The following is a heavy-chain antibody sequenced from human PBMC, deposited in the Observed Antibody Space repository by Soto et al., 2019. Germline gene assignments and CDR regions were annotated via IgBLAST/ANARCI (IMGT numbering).Heavy chain of an antibody. D-gene: IGHD3-16*01. J-gene: IGHJ6*02. CDR2: MNPNSGNT. Sequence: ASVKVSCKASGYTFTSYDINWVRQATGQGLEWMGWMNPNSGNTGYAQKFQGRVTMTRNTSTSTAYMELRSLRSDDTAVYYCARVRAFVGRYYYYGMDVWGQGTTVTVSS. CDR3: ARVRAFVGRYYYYGMDV. V-gene: IGHV1-8*01. CDR1: GYTFTSYD.